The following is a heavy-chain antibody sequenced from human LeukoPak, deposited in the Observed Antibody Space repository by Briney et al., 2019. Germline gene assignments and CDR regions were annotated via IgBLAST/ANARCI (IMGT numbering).Heavy chain of an antibody. CDR2: IIPIFGTA. J-gene: IGHJ4*02. Sequence: ASVTVSCTASGGTFSSYAISWVRQAPGQGLEWMGGIIPIFGTANYAQKFQGRVTITADESTSTAYMELSSLRSEDTAVYYCAREDFYYYDSSGYFHWGQGTLVTVSS. V-gene: IGHV1-69*13. CDR1: GGTFSSYA. CDR3: AREDFYYYDSSGYFH. D-gene: IGHD3-22*01.